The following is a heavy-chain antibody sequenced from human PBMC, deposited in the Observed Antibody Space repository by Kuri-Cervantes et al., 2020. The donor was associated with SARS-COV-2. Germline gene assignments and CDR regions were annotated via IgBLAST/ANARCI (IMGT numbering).Heavy chain of an antibody. CDR3: ARGEGVSVEGFDP. Sequence: GSLRLSCNVSGGSVSSFYWSWIRQPPGKGLEWIGHMYFRGSTNYNPSPKSRVTISVDTSKNEFSLKLSSMTAADTAVYYCARGEGVSVEGFDPWGQGTLVTVSS. CDR2: MYFRGST. V-gene: IGHV4-59*02. D-gene: IGHD2-8*01. J-gene: IGHJ5*02. CDR1: GGSVSSFY.